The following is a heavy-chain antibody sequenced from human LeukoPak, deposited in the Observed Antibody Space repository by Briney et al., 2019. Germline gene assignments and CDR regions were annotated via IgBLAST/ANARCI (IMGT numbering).Heavy chain of an antibody. D-gene: IGHD6-19*01. CDR3: AKGGIAVAVVPFDY. J-gene: IGHJ4*02. Sequence: GGSLRLSCAASGFTFSRNGMTWVRQAPGKGLEWVSAISGSGGNTYYADSVKGRFTISRDNAKNSLYLQMNSLRAEDTALYYCAKGGIAVAVVPFDYWGQGTLVTVSS. V-gene: IGHV3-23*01. CDR2: ISGSGGNT. CDR1: GFTFSRNG.